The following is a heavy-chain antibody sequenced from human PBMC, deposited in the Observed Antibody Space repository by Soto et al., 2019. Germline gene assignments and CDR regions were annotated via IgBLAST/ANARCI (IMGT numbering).Heavy chain of an antibody. J-gene: IGHJ5*02. V-gene: IGHV4-39*01. CDR1: GASISSSSYY. CDR3: ASAYHFWSGQTPFDP. Sequence: QLQLQESGPGLVKPSETLSLTCTVSGASISSSSYYWGWIRQPPGKGLEWIGSIYFSGSTYYNPSLAIRVTISVDPSKDQFSLKLSSVTAADTAVYYCASAYHFWSGQTPFDPWGQGTLVTVSS. CDR2: IYFSGST. D-gene: IGHD3-3*01.